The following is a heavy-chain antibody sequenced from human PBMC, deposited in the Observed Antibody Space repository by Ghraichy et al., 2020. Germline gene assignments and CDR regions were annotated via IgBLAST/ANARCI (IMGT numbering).Heavy chain of an antibody. D-gene: IGHD3-10*01. V-gene: IGHV3-53*01. CDR2: LYSGGTT. CDR3: ATEGSYYNGFES. CDR1: GFIVRSKS. J-gene: IGHJ4*02. Sequence: GGSRRLSCSASGFIVRSKSMSWVRQAPGKGLEWVSVLYSGGTTSYADSVRGRFSISRDNSKNTLYLQMDSLRAEDTGVFYCATEGSYYNGFESWGQGTLVTVSS.